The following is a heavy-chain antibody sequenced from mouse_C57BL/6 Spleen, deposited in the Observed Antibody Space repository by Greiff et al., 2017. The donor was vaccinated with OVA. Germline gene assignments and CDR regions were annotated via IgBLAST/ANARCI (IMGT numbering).Heavy chain of an antibody. V-gene: IGHV1-74*01. D-gene: IGHD1-1*01. J-gene: IGHJ1*03. CDR2: IHPSDSDT. Sequence: VKLQQPGAELVKPGASVKVSCKASGYTFTSYWMHWVKQRPGQGLEWIGRIHPSDSDTNYNQKFKGKATLTVDKSSSTAYMQRSSLTSEDSAVYYCAMGKWGTTVVASPYFDVWGTGTTVTVSS. CDR3: AMGKWGTTVVASPYFDV. CDR1: GYTFTSYW.